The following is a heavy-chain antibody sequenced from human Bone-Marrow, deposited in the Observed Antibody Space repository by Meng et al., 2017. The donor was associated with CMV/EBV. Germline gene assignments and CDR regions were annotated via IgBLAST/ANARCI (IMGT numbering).Heavy chain of an antibody. CDR1: GFTLSSHW. CDR3: ARDGTEVTTVTKAAFDI. Sequence: GGSLRLSCVASGFTLSSHWMSWVRQAPGKGLEWVAYIKQDGSEKYYVDSVKGRFTSSRDNARNSLSLQMNSLRAEDTAVYYCARDGTEVTTVTKAAFDIWGQGTMVTVSS. CDR2: IKQDGSEK. V-gene: IGHV3-7*03. D-gene: IGHD4-17*01. J-gene: IGHJ3*02.